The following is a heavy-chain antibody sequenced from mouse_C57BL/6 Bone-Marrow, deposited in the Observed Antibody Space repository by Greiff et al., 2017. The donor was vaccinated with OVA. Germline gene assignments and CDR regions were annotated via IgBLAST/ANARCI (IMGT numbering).Heavy chain of an antibody. CDR3: VIPYSNYEWWYFDV. D-gene: IGHD2-5*01. CDR1: GFTFNTYA. V-gene: IGHV10-3*01. CDR2: IRSKSSNYAT. J-gene: IGHJ1*03. Sequence: EVQVVESGGGLVQPKGSLKLSCAASGFTFNTYAMHWVRQAPGKGLEWVARIRSKSSNYATYYADSVKDRFTISRDDSQSMLYLQMNNLKTEDTAMYYCVIPYSNYEWWYFDVWGTGTTVTVSS.